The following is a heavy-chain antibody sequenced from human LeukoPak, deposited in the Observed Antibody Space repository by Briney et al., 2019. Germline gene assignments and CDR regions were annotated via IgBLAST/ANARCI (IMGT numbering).Heavy chain of an antibody. CDR1: GGSTSSSGYD. D-gene: IGHD5-12*01. Sequence: SETLSLTCTVSGGSTSSSGYDWAWIRQPPGKGLEWIGTIYSNGRTSYNPSLKSRVTMSVDTSKNQFSLKLSSVTAADTAVYYCARTPDQPRDSGYEYFDYWGQGTLVTVSS. J-gene: IGHJ4*02. CDR3: ARTPDQPRDSGYEYFDY. CDR2: IYSNGRT. V-gene: IGHV4-39*07.